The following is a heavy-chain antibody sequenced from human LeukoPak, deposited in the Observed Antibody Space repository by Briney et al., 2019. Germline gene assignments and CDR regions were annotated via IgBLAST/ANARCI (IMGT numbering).Heavy chain of an antibody. CDR3: ARDRRDGSGSYAQTWFDP. CDR1: GGSISSGSYY. V-gene: IGHV4-61*02. Sequence: RASETLSLTCTVSGGSISSGSYYWSWLRQPAGKGLEWIGRIYTSGSTNYNPSLKSRVTISVDTSKNQFSLKLSSVTAADTAVYYCARDRRDGSGSYAQTWFDPWGQGTLVTVSS. J-gene: IGHJ5*02. CDR2: IYTSGST. D-gene: IGHD3-10*01.